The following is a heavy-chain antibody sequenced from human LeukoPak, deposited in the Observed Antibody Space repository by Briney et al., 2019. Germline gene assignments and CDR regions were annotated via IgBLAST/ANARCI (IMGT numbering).Heavy chain of an antibody. Sequence: GRSLRLSCAASGFTFSSYAMHWVRQAPGKGLEWVAVISYDGSNKYYADSVKGRFTISRDNSKNTLYLQMNSLRAEDTAVYYCARDLLGKYFQHWGQGTLVTVSS. V-gene: IGHV3-30-3*01. CDR3: ARDLLGKYFQH. D-gene: IGHD2-15*01. J-gene: IGHJ1*01. CDR1: GFTFSSYA. CDR2: ISYDGSNK.